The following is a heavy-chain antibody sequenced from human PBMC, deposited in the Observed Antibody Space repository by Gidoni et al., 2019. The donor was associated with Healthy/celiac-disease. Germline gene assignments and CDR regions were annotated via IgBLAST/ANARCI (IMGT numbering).Heavy chain of an antibody. CDR1: GFTSDDYA. Sequence: EVQLVESGGGLVQPGRSLRLSCAASGFTSDDYAMHWVRQAPGKGLEWVSGISWNSGSIGYADSVKGRFTISRDNAKNSLYLQMNSLRAEDTALYYCAKYMGGDCYSCWYFDLWGRGTLVTVSS. CDR3: AKYMGGDCYSCWYFDL. CDR2: ISWNSGSI. D-gene: IGHD2-21*02. J-gene: IGHJ2*01. V-gene: IGHV3-9*02.